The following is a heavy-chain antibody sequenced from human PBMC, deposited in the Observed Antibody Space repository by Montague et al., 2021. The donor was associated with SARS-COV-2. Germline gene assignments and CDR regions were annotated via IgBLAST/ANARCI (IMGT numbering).Heavy chain of an antibody. J-gene: IGHJ5*02. V-gene: IGHV4-59*01. Sequence: SETLSLTCAVSGGSISSYNWSWIRQPPGAGLELIGNINYSGSTNYNPSLKSRVTISVDTSKNQFSLKLSSVTAADTAAYYCARAAGYNWNYGYNWFEPWGQGTLVNVSS. D-gene: IGHD1-7*01. CDR3: ARAAGYNWNYGYNWFEP. CDR2: INYSGST. CDR1: GGSISSYN.